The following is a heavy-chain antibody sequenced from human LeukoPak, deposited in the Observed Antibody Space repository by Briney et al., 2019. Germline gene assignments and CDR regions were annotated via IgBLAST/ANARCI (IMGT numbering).Heavy chain of an antibody. V-gene: IGHV3-23*01. D-gene: IGHD3-9*01. CDR1: GFTFSSYA. CDR3: AKDPGYDILTGYIPGFDY. CDR2: ISGSGGST. Sequence: GGSLRLSCAAAGFTFSSYAMSWVRQAPGKGLEWVSAISGSGGSTYYADSVKGRFTISRDNSKNTLYLQMNSLRAEDTAVYYCAKDPGYDILTGYIPGFDYWGQGTLVTVSS. J-gene: IGHJ4*02.